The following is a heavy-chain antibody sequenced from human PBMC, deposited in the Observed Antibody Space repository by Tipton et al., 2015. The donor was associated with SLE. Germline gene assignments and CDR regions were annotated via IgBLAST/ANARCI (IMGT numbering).Heavy chain of an antibody. V-gene: IGHV4-59*01. CDR2: TFYIGST. J-gene: IGHJ3*02. CDR1: SGSLSSYY. Sequence: TLSLTCSVSSGSLSSYYWSWIRQPPGKGLEWIGYTFYIGSTNYNPPLKSRVTISVDTSKNQFSLKLTSVTSADTAVYYCARVDGDYGDAFDIWGQGTLVTVSS. D-gene: IGHD4-17*01. CDR3: ARVDGDYGDAFDI.